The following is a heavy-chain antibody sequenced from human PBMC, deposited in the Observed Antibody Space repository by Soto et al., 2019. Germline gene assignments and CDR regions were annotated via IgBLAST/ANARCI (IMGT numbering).Heavy chain of an antibody. V-gene: IGHV3-30-3*01. CDR3: ARDYYRFNSGYGFSMDV. CDR1: GFTFSSYA. D-gene: IGHD5-12*01. Sequence: GGSLRLSCAASGFTFSSYAMHWVRQAPGKGLEWVAVISYDGSNKYYAESVKGRFTISRDNSKNTLYLQMNSLRAEDTAVNYFARDYYRFNSGYGFSMDVWGQGTTVTVSS. J-gene: IGHJ6*02. CDR2: ISYDGSNK.